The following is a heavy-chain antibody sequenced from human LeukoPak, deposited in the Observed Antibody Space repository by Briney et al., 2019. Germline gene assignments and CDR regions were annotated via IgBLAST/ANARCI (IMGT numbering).Heavy chain of an antibody. CDR2: IIPIFGTA. CDR1: GGTFSSYA. V-gene: IGHV1-69*13. J-gene: IGHJ4*02. Sequence: SVKVSCKASGGTFSSYAISWVRQAPGQGLEWMGGIIPIFGTANYAQKFQGRVTITADESTSTAYMELSSLRSEDTAVYYCAKDIRYGGNDRGAFDYWGQGTLVTVSS. CDR3: AKDIRYGGNDRGAFDY. D-gene: IGHD4-23*01.